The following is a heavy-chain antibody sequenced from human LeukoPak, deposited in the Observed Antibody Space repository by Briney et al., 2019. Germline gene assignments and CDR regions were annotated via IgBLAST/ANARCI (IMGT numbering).Heavy chain of an antibody. CDR1: GFTFSSYA. V-gene: IGHV3-23*01. CDR2: ISGSGSST. D-gene: IGHD1-26*01. CDR3: ATEWYTGTSLHHTY. Sequence: PGGSLRLSCAASGFTFSSYAMSRVRQAPGKGLEWVSAISGSGSSTYYADSVRGRFTISRDNSKNALYLLMNNLRAEDTAIYYCATEWYTGTSLHHTYWGQGTLVTVSS. J-gene: IGHJ4*02.